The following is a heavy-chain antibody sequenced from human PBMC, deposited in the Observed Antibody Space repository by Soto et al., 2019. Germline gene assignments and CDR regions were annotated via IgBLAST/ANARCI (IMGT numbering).Heavy chain of an antibody. Sequence: LRLSFAASGFTFSSYAMSWVRQAPGKGLEWVSAISGSGGSTYYADSVKGRFTISRDNSKNTLYLQMNSLRAEDTAVYYCAKDRKKQMVSWFDPWGQGTLVTVSS. V-gene: IGHV3-23*01. D-gene: IGHD6-13*01. CDR2: ISGSGGST. J-gene: IGHJ5*02. CDR1: GFTFSSYA. CDR3: AKDRKKQMVSWFDP.